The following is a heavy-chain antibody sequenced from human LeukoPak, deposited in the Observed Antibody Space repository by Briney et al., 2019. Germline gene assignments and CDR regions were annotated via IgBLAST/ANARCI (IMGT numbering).Heavy chain of an antibody. CDR1: GFTFSSYD. Sequence: GGSLRLSCAASGFTFSSYDMNWVRQAPGKGLEWVSAISGSGGSTYYADSVKGRFTISRDNSKNTLYLQMNSLRAEDTAVYYCAKKMGYYGSGSSDADYWGQGTLATVSS. V-gene: IGHV3-23*01. D-gene: IGHD3-10*01. CDR3: AKKMGYYGSGSSDADY. J-gene: IGHJ4*02. CDR2: ISGSGGST.